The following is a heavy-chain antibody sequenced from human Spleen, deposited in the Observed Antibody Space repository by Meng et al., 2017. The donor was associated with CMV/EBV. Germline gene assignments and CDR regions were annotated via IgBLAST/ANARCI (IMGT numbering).Heavy chain of an antibody. V-gene: IGHV3-30-3*01. CDR2: MSFGPNNK. CDR3: ARVYETEWSYSGF. CDR1: GFTFSSYA. J-gene: IGHJ4*02. D-gene: IGHD3-3*01. Sequence: SCAASGFTFSSYAMHWVRQAPGKGLEWVAVMSFGPNNKHYADSVKGRFTISRDNSKRTLYLEMNSLRPEDTAVYYCARVYETEWSYSGFWGQGTPVTVSS.